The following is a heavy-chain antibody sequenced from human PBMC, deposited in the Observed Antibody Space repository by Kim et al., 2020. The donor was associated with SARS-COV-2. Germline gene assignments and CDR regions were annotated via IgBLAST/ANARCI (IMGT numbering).Heavy chain of an antibody. Sequence: GGSLRLSCAASGFTFSDYYMSWIRQAPGKGLEWVSYISSSGSTIYYADSVKGRFTISRDNAKNSLYLQMNSLGAEDTAVYYCARDLYPIAVAGTNYYYYYGMDVWGQGTTVTVSS. CDR2: ISSSGSTI. CDR3: ARDLYPIAVAGTNYYYYYGMDV. D-gene: IGHD6-19*01. V-gene: IGHV3-11*04. CDR1: GFTFSDYY. J-gene: IGHJ6*02.